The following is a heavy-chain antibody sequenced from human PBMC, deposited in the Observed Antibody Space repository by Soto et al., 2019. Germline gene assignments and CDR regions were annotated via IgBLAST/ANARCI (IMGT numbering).Heavy chain of an antibody. Sequence: GSLRLSCAASGFTVSSNYMSWVRQAPGKGLEWVSVIYSGGSTYYADSVKGRFTISRDNSKNTLYLQMNSLRAEDTAVYYCARDPRGYSGYDSWGQGTLVTVSS. D-gene: IGHD5-12*01. J-gene: IGHJ5*02. CDR1: GFTVSSNY. V-gene: IGHV3-53*01. CDR3: ARDPRGYSGYDS. CDR2: IYSGGST.